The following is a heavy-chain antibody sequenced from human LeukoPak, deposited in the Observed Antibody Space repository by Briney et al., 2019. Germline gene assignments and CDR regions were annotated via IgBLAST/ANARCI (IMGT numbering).Heavy chain of an antibody. CDR3: ARDSYGDFSLDY. V-gene: IGHV3-23*01. Sequence: GGSLRLSCAASGFTFSTYAMSWVRQAPGQGLEWVSTITGTGGSTYYADSVKGRFTISRDNSKNTLYLQMNSLRAEDTAVYYCARDSYGDFSLDYWGQGTLVTVSS. CDR1: GFTFSTYA. J-gene: IGHJ4*02. D-gene: IGHD4-17*01. CDR2: ITGTGGST.